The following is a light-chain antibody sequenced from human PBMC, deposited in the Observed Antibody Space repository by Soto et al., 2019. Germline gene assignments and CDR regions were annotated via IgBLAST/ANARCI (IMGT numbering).Light chain of an antibody. CDR3: LQYNSYPWT. CDR2: AAS. CDR1: QCVGAD. Sequence: DIQMTQSPSSLSASVGDRVTITCRASQCVGADLGWYQQKPGKAPKRLIYAASTLRSGVPSRFSGSGSGAEFTLTISSLQPDDFATYYCLQYNSYPWTFGQGTKVEIK. V-gene: IGKV1-17*01. J-gene: IGKJ1*01.